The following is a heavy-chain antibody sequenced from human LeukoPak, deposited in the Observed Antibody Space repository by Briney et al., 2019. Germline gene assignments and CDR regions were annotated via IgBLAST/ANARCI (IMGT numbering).Heavy chain of an antibody. CDR1: GFTFSDYG. CDR2: ISGSGIST. J-gene: IGHJ3*02. D-gene: IGHD3-22*01. CDR3: AKSWNYYDSSGDDALDM. Sequence: GGSLRLSCAAAGFTFSDYGMNWVRQAPGKGLGWVSGISGSGISTYYGDSVKGRFTISRDNSKNTLYLQMNSLRVEDTAVYYCAKSWNYYDSSGDDALDMWGQGTMVTVSS. V-gene: IGHV3-23*01.